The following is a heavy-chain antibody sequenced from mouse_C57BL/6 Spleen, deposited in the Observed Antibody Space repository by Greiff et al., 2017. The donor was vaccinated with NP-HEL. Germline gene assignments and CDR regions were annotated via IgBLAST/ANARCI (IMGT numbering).Heavy chain of an antibody. CDR2: INYDGSST. J-gene: IGHJ1*03. CDR3: ARVEYGNYAWYFDV. Sequence: EVKLMESEGGLVQPGSSMKLSCTASGFTFSDYYMAWVRQVPEKGLEWVANINYDGSSTYYLDSLKSRFIISRDNAKNILYLQMSSLKSEDTATYDCARVEYGNYAWYFDVWGTGTTVTVSS. CDR1: GFTFSDYY. V-gene: IGHV5-16*01. D-gene: IGHD2-10*02.